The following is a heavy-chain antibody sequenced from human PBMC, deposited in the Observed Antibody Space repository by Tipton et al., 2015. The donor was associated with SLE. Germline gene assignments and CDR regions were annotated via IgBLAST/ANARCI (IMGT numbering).Heavy chain of an antibody. Sequence: SLRLSCAASGFTFSGFGMHWVRQAPGTGLEWVAGIWYDGTNQNYADSVKGRFTISRDNAKNSLYLQMNSLRAEDTAVYYCAKDLMGAGHDAFDIWGPGTMVTVSS. J-gene: IGHJ3*02. CDR2: IWYDGTNQ. D-gene: IGHD1-26*01. CDR1: GFTFSGFG. CDR3: AKDLMGAGHDAFDI. V-gene: IGHV3-33*03.